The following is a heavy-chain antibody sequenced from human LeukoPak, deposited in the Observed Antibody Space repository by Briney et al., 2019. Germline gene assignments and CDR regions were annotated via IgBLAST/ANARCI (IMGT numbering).Heavy chain of an antibody. CDR1: GGSFSGYY. J-gene: IGHJ5*02. CDR3: ANGIAAAGEDWFDP. D-gene: IGHD6-13*01. CDR2: INHSGST. Sequence: SETLSLTCAVYGGSFSGYYWSWIRQPPGKGLEWIGEINHSGSTNYNPSLKSRVTISVGTSKNQFSLKLSSVTAADTAVYYCANGIAAAGEDWFDPWGQGTLVTVSS. V-gene: IGHV4-34*01.